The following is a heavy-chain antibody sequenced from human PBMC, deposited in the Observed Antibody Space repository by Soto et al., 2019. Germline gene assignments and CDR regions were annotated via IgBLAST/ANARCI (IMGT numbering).Heavy chain of an antibody. V-gene: IGHV4-59*01. CDR1: GGSIRSYY. CDR3: ARDPRGYGDWKAGVHYYYYYYMDV. D-gene: IGHD4-17*01. J-gene: IGHJ6*03. Sequence: SETLSLTCTVSGGSIRSYYWSWIRQPPGKGLEWIGYIYYSGSTNYNPSLKSRVTISVDTSKNQFSLKLSSVTAADTAVYYCARDPRGYGDWKAGVHYYYYYYMDVWGKGTTVTVSS. CDR2: IYYSGST.